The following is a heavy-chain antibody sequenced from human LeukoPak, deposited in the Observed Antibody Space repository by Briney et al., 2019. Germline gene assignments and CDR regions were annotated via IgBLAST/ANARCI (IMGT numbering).Heavy chain of an antibody. CDR1: GFTFSSYA. J-gene: IGHJ3*02. V-gene: IGHV3-23*01. CDR3: ARGGITIFGVVIISSRGRGAFDI. D-gene: IGHD3-3*01. CDR2: ISGSGGST. Sequence: PGGSLRLSCAASGFTFSSYAMSWVRQAPGKGLEWVSAISGSGGSTYYADSVKGRFTISRDNSKNTLYLQMNSLRAEDTALYYCARGGITIFGVVIISSRGRGAFDIWGQGTMVTVSS.